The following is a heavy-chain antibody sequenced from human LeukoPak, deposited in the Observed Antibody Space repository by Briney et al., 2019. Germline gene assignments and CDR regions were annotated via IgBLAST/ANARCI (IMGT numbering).Heavy chain of an antibody. CDR2: ISSSSSTI. CDR3: ARDYAKEVGATAI. D-gene: IGHD1-26*01. J-gene: IGHJ3*02. Sequence: TGGSLRLSCAASGFTFSSYSMNWVRQTPGKGLEWVSYISSSSSTIYYADSVKGRFTISRDNAKNSLYLQMNSLRAEDTAVYYCARDYAKEVGATAIWGQGTMVTVSP. V-gene: IGHV3-48*01. CDR1: GFTFSSYS.